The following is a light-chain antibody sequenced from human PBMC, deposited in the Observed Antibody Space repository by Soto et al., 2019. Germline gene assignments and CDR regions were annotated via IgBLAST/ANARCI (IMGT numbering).Light chain of an antibody. J-gene: IGKJ4*01. Sequence: EIGLTQSPATLSLSPGDRATLSCRASQSVSRYLAWYQQKPGQAPRLLLHDTSTRATGVPDTFSGSGSGTEFTLTSSSLGPEDSAMYYCQQRFSWPPTFGGGTHVEIK. CDR1: QSVSRY. V-gene: IGKV3-11*01. CDR3: QQRFSWPPT. CDR2: DTS.